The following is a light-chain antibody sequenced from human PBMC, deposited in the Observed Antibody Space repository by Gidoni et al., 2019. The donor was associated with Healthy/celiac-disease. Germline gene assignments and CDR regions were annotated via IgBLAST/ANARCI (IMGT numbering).Light chain of an antibody. V-gene: IGKV3-20*01. CDR3: QHYGSSRWT. CDR1: QSVSSSY. J-gene: IGKJ1*01. CDR2: GAS. Sequence: VFTQSPGTLSLSPGDRATLSCRASQSVSSSYLAWYQQKPGQAPRLLIYGASSRATGIPDRFSGSGSGTDFTLTISRLEPEDVAVYYCQHYGSSRWTFGRGTKVEIK.